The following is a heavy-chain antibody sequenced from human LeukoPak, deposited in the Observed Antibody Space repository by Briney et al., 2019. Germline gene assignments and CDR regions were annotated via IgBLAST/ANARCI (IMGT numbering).Heavy chain of an antibody. CDR2: INADGSNT. J-gene: IGHJ4*02. V-gene: IGHV3-74*01. CDR1: GFTFSTYY. CDR3: ARSFWGSYSDF. Sequence: GGSLRLSCAAPGFTFSTYYMHWVRQAPGKGLVWVARINADGSNTNYADSVKGRFTLSRDNAKNTLYLQMNSLRAEDTAVYYCARSFWGSYSDFWGQGTLVTVSS. D-gene: IGHD3-16*01.